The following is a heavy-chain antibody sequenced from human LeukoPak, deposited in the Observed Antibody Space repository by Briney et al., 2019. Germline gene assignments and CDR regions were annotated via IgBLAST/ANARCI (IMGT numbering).Heavy chain of an antibody. Sequence: SETLSLTCTVSGGSISSSSYYWGWIRQPPGTGLEWIGSIYYSGSTYYNPSLKSRVTISVDTSENQFSLKLSSVTAVDTAVYYCARWISIAVAVFDPWGQGTLVTVSS. CDR3: ARWISIAVAVFDP. J-gene: IGHJ5*02. CDR2: IYYSGST. CDR1: GGSISSSSYY. V-gene: IGHV4-39*01. D-gene: IGHD6-19*01.